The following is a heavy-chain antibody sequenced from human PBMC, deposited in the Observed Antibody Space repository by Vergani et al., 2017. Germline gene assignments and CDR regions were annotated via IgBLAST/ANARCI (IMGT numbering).Heavy chain of an antibody. CDR1: GFTFSSYA. V-gene: IGHV3-23*01. CDR3: AKRGGELLWFGELSYYYYYYMDV. Sequence: EVQLLESGGNLVQPGGSLRLSCAASGFTFSSYAMSWVRQAPGKGLEWVSAISGSGGSTYYADSVKGRFTISRDNSKNTLYLQMNSLRAEDTAVYYCAKRGGELLWFGELSYYYYYYMDVWGKGTTITVSS. CDR2: ISGSGGST. J-gene: IGHJ6*03. D-gene: IGHD3-10*01.